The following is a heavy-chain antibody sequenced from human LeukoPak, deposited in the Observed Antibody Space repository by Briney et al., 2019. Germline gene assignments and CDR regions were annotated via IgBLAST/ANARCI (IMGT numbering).Heavy chain of an antibody. V-gene: IGHV3-11*01. CDR2: ISSSGSTI. Sequence: VKPGGSLRLSCAASGFTFSDYYMSWIRQAPGKGLEWVSYISSSGSTIYYADSVKGRFTISRDNAKNSLYLQMNSLRAEDTALYYCARWITVGAGNWFDPWGQGTLVTVSS. CDR1: GFTFSDYY. CDR3: ARWITVGAGNWFDP. J-gene: IGHJ5*02. D-gene: IGHD1-26*01.